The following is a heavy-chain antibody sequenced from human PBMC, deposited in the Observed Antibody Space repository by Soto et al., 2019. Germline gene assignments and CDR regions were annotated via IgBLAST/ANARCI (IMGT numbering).Heavy chain of an antibody. CDR3: VRGELALAAAVGY. CDR1: GFTFSSYS. J-gene: IGHJ4*02. D-gene: IGHD6-13*01. V-gene: IGHV3-21*01. CDR2: ISSSSSYI. Sequence: EVQLVESGGGLVKPGGSLRLSCAASGFTFSSYSMNWVRQAPGKGLEWVSSISSSSSYIYYADSVKGRFTISRDNAKNSLYLQMNSLRAEDTAVYYCVRGELALAAAVGYWGQGTLVTVSS.